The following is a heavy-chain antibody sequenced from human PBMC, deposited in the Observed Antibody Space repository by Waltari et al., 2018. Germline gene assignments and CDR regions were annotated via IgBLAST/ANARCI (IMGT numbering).Heavy chain of an antibody. CDR2: IYHSGST. CDR1: GGSISSSNW. CDR3: ARSYGDYGGVWFDP. V-gene: IGHV4-4*02. D-gene: IGHD4-17*01. Sequence: QVQLQESGPGLVTPSGTLSLTRAVSGGSISSSNWWRWLRKPPGKGLEWIGEIYHSGSTNYNPSLKSRVTISVDKSKNQFSLKLSSVTAADTAVYYCARSYGDYGGVWFDPWGQGTLVTVSS. J-gene: IGHJ5*02.